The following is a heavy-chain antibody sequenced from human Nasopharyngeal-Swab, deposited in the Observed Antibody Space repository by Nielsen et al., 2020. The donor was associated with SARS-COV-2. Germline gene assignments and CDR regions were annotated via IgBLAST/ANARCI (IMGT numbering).Heavy chain of an antibody. D-gene: IGHD3-10*01. V-gene: IGHV4-34*01. CDR2: ISHLGAT. Sequence: ESLKISCAASGFTFSSYWMSWVRQSPGKGLEWIGEISHLGATNYKSSLKSRVVLSVDSSKSQFSLRLTSVTAADTGVYYCVRGYRTWSFPSSYYYYHMDVWGQGTTVTVSS. CDR3: VRGYRTWSFPSSYYYYHMDV. CDR1: GFTFSSYW. J-gene: IGHJ6*03.